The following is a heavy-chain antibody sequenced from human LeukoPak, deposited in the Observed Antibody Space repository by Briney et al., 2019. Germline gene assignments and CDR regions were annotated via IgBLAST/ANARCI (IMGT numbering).Heavy chain of an antibody. CDR3: ARVDYGDYAPYFDY. Sequence: GGSLRLSCAASGFTVSSNYMSWVRQAPGKGLEWVSVIYSGGSTYYADSVKGRFTISRDNSKNALYLQMNSLRAEGTAVYYCARVDYGDYAPYFDYWGQGTLVTVSS. V-gene: IGHV3-66*01. J-gene: IGHJ4*02. D-gene: IGHD4-17*01. CDR1: GFTVSSNY. CDR2: IYSGGST.